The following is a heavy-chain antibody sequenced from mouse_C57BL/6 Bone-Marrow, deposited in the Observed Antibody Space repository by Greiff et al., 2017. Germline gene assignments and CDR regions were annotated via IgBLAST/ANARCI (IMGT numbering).Heavy chain of an antibody. V-gene: IGHV1-4*01. CDR3: ARLAPYYAMDY. CDR1: GYTFTSYT. J-gene: IGHJ4*01. CDR2: LNPSSGYT. Sequence: VQLQQSGAELARPGASVKMSCKASGYTFTSYTMHWVKQRPGQGLEWIGYLNPSSGYTKYNQKFKDKATLTADKSSSTAYMQLSSLTSEDSAVYYCARLAPYYAMDYWGQGTSVTVSS.